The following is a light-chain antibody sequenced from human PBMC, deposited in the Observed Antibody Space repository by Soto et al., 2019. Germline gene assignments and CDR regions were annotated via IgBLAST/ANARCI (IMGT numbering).Light chain of an antibody. CDR1: SSDVGGHNY. Sequence: SALTQPASVSGSPGQSITISCTGTSSDVGGHNYVSWYQQHPGRAPKLMIYEVSNRPSGVSNRFSGSKSGNTASLTISGLQPEDEADYYCGSYSSTDTPFVFGTGTKVTV. CDR3: GSYSSTDTPFV. J-gene: IGLJ1*01. V-gene: IGLV2-14*01. CDR2: EVS.